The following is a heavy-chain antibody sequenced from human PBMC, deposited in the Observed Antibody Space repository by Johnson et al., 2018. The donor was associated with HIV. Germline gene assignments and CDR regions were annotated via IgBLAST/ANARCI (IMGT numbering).Heavy chain of an antibody. CDR3: AKGPWDLPHAFDI. CDR1: GFTFSSYG. CDR2: ISSDGGEK. J-gene: IGHJ3*02. D-gene: IGHD1-26*01. Sequence: VQLVESGGGVVQPGRSLRLSCAASGFTFSSYGMHWVRQAPGKGLEWVALISSDGGEKYYADSVKGRFTISSDTTKNTLYLQMNSLRVEDTAVYYCAKGPWDLPHAFDIWGQGTMVTVS. V-gene: IGHV3-30*18.